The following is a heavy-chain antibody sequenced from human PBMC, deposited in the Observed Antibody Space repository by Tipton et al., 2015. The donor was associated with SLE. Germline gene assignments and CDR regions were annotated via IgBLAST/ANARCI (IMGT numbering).Heavy chain of an antibody. CDR2: IYYSGST. CDR3: ARGTGGGNSTWYDFFDY. Sequence: TLSLTCTVSGGSISSSTYYWGWIRQSPGKGLEWIGTIYYSGSTYYNPSLKSRVTISVDTSKNQFSLKLSSVTAADTAVYYCARGTGGGNSTWYDFFDYWGQGTLVTVSS. D-gene: IGHD6-13*01. J-gene: IGHJ4*02. CDR1: GGSISSSTYY. V-gene: IGHV4-39*07.